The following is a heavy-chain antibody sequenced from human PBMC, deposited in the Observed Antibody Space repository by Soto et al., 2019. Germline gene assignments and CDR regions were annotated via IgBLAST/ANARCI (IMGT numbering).Heavy chain of an antibody. V-gene: IGHV4-34*01. Sequence: QVQLQQWGAGLLKPSETLSLTCAVNGGSFSGYYCSWIRQPPGKGLEWIGGINQSGSTNYNPSLKSRITLSIDTSKNHFSLKLSFVTAADTAVYYCARMSVLDADTFDIWGQGTVVTVSS. D-gene: IGHD2-2*03. CDR3: ARMSVLDADTFDI. CDR2: INQSGST. J-gene: IGHJ3*02. CDR1: GGSFSGYY.